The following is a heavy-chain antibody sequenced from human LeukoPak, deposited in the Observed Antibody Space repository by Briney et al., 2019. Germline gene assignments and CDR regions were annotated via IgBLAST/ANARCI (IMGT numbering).Heavy chain of an antibody. Sequence: SETLSLTCTVSGGSISSYYWSWIRQPPGKGLEWIGYIYYSGSTNYNPSLKSRVTISVDTSKNQFSLKLSSVTAADTAVYYCARVSPGRGFDYWGQGTLVTVSS. CDR1: GGSISSYY. D-gene: IGHD5-24*01. V-gene: IGHV4-59*12. CDR2: IYYSGST. J-gene: IGHJ4*02. CDR3: ARVSPGRGFDY.